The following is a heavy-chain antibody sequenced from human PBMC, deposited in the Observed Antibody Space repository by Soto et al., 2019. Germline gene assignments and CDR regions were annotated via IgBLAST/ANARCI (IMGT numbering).Heavy chain of an antibody. CDR1: GFTFSSYA. Sequence: VQLLESGGGLVQPGGSLRLSCAASGFTFSSYAMTWVRQAPGEGLEWVSALTPGGETTYYVDSVKGRFTISRDNAKNTLYLQMNSLTAADTAVYYCARILWSSRRDALDIWGQGTTVTVSS. J-gene: IGHJ6*02. V-gene: IGHV3-23*01. CDR3: ARILWSSRRDALDI. CDR2: LTPGGETT. D-gene: IGHD2-21*01.